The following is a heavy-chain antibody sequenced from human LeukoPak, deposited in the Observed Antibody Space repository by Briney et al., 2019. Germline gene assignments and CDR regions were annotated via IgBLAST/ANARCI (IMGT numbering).Heavy chain of an antibody. Sequence: GGSLRLSCAASGFTFGNYAMSWVRQAPGKGLEWVSAITGSGGSTYYADSVKGRFTISRDNSKNTLYLQMNSLRAEDTAVYYCAKWGDYDVLTGYYVSDYWGQGTLVTVSS. CDR2: ITGSGGST. CDR3: AKWGDYDVLTGYYVSDY. V-gene: IGHV3-23*01. CDR1: GFTFGNYA. D-gene: IGHD3-9*01. J-gene: IGHJ4*02.